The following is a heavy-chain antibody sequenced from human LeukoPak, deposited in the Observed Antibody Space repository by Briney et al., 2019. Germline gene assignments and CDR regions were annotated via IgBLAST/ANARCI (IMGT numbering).Heavy chain of an antibody. CDR3: ARGIPYYYGSGIQNWFDP. D-gene: IGHD3-10*01. V-gene: IGHV4-59*01. Sequence: SETLSLTCTVSGGSISSYYWSWIRQPPGKGLEWIGYIYYSGSTNYNPSLKSRVTISVDTSKNQFSLKLSSVTAADTAVYYCARGIPYYYGSGIQNWFDPWGQGTLVTASS. CDR1: GGSISSYY. J-gene: IGHJ5*02. CDR2: IYYSGST.